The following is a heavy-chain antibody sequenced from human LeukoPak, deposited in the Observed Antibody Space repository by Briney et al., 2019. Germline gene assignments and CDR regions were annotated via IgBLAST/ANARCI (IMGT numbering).Heavy chain of an antibody. J-gene: IGHJ5*02. V-gene: IGHV3-21*01. CDR1: GFTFSSYS. Sequence: GGSLRLSCAASGFTFSSYSMNWVRRAPGKGLEWVSSISTSSSYIYYADSVRGRFTISRDNAKNSLYLQMNGLRAEDTAVYSCARGADGVSSNSRGWFDPWGQGTLVTVSS. CDR3: ARGADGVSSNSRGWFDP. CDR2: ISTSSSYI. D-gene: IGHD2-15*01.